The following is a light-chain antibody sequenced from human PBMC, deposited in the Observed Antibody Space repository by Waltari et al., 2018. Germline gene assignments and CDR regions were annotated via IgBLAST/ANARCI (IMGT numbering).Light chain of an antibody. Sequence: IQLTQSPSSLSASVGDTVTITCRASQGISTYLAWLQQKPGRAPKVLIFEASTLQSGVPSRFSGSGSGIDFTLTISRLQPEDVATYYCQQFHDYPWTFGQGTKVEIK. V-gene: IGKV1-9*01. CDR2: EAS. J-gene: IGKJ1*01. CDR3: QQFHDYPWT. CDR1: QGISTY.